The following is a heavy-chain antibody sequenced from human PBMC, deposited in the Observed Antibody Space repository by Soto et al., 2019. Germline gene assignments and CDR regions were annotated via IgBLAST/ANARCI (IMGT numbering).Heavy chain of an antibody. CDR1: GGSISSGGYY. J-gene: IGHJ4*02. D-gene: IGHD4-17*01. CDR3: ARSGLTTVSVNFDY. V-gene: IGHV4-31*03. CDR2: IYYSGST. Sequence: SETLSLTCTVSGGSISSGGYYWSWIRQHPGKGLEWIGYIYYSGSTYYNPSLKSRVTISVDTSKNQFSLKLSSVTAADTAVYYCARSGLTTVSVNFDYWGQGTLVTVSS.